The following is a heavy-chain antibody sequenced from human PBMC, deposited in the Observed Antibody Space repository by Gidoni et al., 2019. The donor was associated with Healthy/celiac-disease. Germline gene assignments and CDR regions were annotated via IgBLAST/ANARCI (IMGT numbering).Heavy chain of an antibody. CDR1: GGAFTGTY. V-gene: IGHV4-34*01. Sequence: QVPLQQWGAGLLKPSETLSLTCAVYGGAFTGTYWSWIRQPPGKGLEWIGEINHSGSTNYNPSLKIRVTISVDTSKNQFSLKLSSVTAADTAVYYCARSYCGGDCYYRSYYGMDVWGQGTTVTVSS. CDR2: INHSGST. J-gene: IGHJ6*02. D-gene: IGHD2-21*01. CDR3: ARSYCGGDCYYRSYYGMDV.